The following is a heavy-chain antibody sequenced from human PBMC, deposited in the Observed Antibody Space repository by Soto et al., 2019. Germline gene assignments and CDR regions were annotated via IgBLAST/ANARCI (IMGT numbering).Heavy chain of an antibody. D-gene: IGHD1-26*01. V-gene: IGHV4-34*01. Sequence: QVQLQQSGAGLLKPSETLSLTCDVYGGSFSGYIWTWIRQTPGKGLQWIGQINHSGSANYNPSLKSRVTISVPTSHRQFSLELSSVTAADTAVYYCARGLITGSHYSGGWYYFDSWGQGTQVTVSS. CDR3: ARGLITGSHYSGGWYYFDS. CDR1: GGSFSGYI. J-gene: IGHJ4*02. CDR2: INHSGSA.